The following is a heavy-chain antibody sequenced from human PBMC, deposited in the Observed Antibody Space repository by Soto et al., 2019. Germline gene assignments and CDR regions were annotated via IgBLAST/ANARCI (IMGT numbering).Heavy chain of an antibody. V-gene: IGHV1-3*01. J-gene: IGHJ6*03. CDR1: GYTFTSYA. CDR3: ASSGHGDGAGWYYYYYMDV. D-gene: IGHD4-17*01. Sequence: QVQLVQSGAEVKKPGASVKVSCKASGYTFTSYAMHWVRQAPGQRLEWMGWINAGNGNTKYSQKFQGRVTITRDTSASTAYMELSSLRSEDTAVYYCASSGHGDGAGWYYYYYMDVWGKGTTVTVSS. CDR2: INAGNGNT.